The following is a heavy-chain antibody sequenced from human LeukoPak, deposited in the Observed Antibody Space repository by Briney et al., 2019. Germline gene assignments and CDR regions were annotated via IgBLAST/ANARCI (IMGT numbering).Heavy chain of an antibody. CDR2: ISSSGSTI. Sequence: GGSLRLSCAASGFTFSDYYMSWIRQAPGKGLEWVSYISSSGSTIYYAYSVKGRFTISRDNAKNSLYLQMNSLRAEDTAVYYCARPNWSDYYYYMDVWGKGTTVTVSS. D-gene: IGHD1-1*01. J-gene: IGHJ6*03. CDR1: GFTFSDYY. V-gene: IGHV3-11*04. CDR3: ARPNWSDYYYYMDV.